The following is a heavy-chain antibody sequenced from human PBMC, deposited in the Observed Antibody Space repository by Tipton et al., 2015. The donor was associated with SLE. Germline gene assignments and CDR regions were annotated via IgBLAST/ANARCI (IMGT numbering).Heavy chain of an antibody. J-gene: IGHJ4*02. CDR3: ATGHFDDPGYFDY. CDR1: GASFSSSHW. V-gene: IGHV4-4*02. Sequence: TLSLTCAVSGASFSSSHWWTWVRQPPGKGLEWIGEIYHSGNANYNSSLKSRVTISVDKSKNQFSLKLSSVTAEDTAVYYCATGHFDDPGYFDYWGQGNLVTVSS. CDR2: IYHSGNA. D-gene: IGHD2/OR15-2a*01.